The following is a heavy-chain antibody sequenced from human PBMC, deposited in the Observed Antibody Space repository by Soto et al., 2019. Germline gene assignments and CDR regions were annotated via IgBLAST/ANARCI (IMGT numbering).Heavy chain of an antibody. V-gene: IGHV1-24*01. Sequence: ASVKVSCKVSGYTLSEISLHWVRQAPGKGLEWMGGFDLEHGETIYAQKFQGRVTMTEDTSTDTTYMELSSLRSDDTAVYYCATAGAVAGTSDYFDCWGQGTLVTVSS. D-gene: IGHD6-19*01. CDR1: GYTLSEIS. CDR3: ATAGAVAGTSDYFDC. CDR2: FDLEHGET. J-gene: IGHJ4*02.